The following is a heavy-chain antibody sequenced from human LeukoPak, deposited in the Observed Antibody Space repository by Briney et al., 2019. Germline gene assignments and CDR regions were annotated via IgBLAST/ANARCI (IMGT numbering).Heavy chain of an antibody. V-gene: IGHV4-61*02. J-gene: IGHJ4*02. Sequence: PSQTLSLTCTVSGGSISSGSYYWSWIRQPAGKGLEWIGRIYTSGSTNYNPSLKSRVTISVDTSKNQFSLKLSSVTAADTAVYYCARDYGFGEFLWGQGTLVTVSS. CDR3: ARDYGFGEFL. CDR1: GGSISSGSYY. D-gene: IGHD3-10*01. CDR2: IYTSGST.